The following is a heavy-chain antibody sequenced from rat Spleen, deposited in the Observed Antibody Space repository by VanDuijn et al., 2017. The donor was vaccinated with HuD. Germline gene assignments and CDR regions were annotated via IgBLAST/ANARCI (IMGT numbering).Heavy chain of an antibody. J-gene: IGHJ2*01. D-gene: IGHD1-9*01. Sequence: EVQLVESDGALVQPGRSLKLSCAASGFTFSDYNMAWVRQAPTKGLEWVATISYDGSNTYYRDSVKGRFTISRDNAKSTLSLQMDSLRSEDTATYYCARRHYGYTDYFDYWGQGVMVTVSS. CDR2: ISYDGSNT. V-gene: IGHV5-29*01. CDR3: ARRHYGYTDYFDY. CDR1: GFTFSDYN.